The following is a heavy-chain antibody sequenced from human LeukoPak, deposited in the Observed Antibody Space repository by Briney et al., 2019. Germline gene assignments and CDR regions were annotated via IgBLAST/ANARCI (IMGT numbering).Heavy chain of an antibody. CDR1: GFTFTSYS. CDR2: ISSSGSTI. Sequence: GGSLRLSCAASGFTFTSYSMNWVRQAPGKGLEWVSYISSSGSTIYYADSVKGRFPISRDNAKNSLYLQMNSLRAEDTAVYYCARDYYGDYYFDYWGQGTLVTVSS. J-gene: IGHJ4*02. D-gene: IGHD4-17*01. V-gene: IGHV3-48*01. CDR3: ARDYYGDYYFDY.